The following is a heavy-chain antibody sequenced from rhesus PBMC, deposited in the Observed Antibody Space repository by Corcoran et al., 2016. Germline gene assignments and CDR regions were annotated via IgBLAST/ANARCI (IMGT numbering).Heavy chain of an antibody. J-gene: IGHJ4*01. CDR2: IYWDDDK. CDR3: ARGENYDFWSGYYTGYFDS. Sequence: QVTLKESGPALVRPPQTPPPTCACSGFAHPRSGMGGGWIRQHPGRALEWLALIYWDDDKRYSTSLESRLTISKDTSKNQVFLIMTNMDPVDTATYYCARGENYDFWSGYYTGYFDSWGQGVLVTVSS. CDR1: GFAHPRSGMG. D-gene: IGHD3-3*01. V-gene: IGHV2-152*01.